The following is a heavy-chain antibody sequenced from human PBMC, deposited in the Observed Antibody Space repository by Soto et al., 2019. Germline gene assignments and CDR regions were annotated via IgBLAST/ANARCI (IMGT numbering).Heavy chain of an antibody. CDR3: ARGMRMITMIRDCCDF. CDR2: INPSSGRT. D-gene: IGHD2-21*01. Sequence: QVQLVQSGAEVKKPGASVKVSCNASGYTFTLYYIHWVRQVPGQGPEWMGWINPSSGRTNYAQKFQGRFTMTRDTSSTTAYLELDRLTSDDTAVYYCARGMRMITMIRDCCDFWGQGTLVTVSS. V-gene: IGHV1-2*02. J-gene: IGHJ3*01. CDR1: GYTFTLYY.